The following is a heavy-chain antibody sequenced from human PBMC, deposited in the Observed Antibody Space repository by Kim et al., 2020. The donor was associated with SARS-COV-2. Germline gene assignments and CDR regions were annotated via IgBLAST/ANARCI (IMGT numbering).Heavy chain of an antibody. V-gene: IGHV6-1*01. D-gene: IGHD6-19*01. Sequence: DYAVSVKSRITIDPDTSKNQFSLHLNSVTPAHTAVYYCARAVAGRNWFDPWGQGTLVTVSS. J-gene: IGHJ5*02. CDR3: ARAVAGRNWFDP.